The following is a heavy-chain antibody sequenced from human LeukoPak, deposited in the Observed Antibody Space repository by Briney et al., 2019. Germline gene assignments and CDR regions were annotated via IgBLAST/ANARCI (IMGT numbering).Heavy chain of an antibody. D-gene: IGHD1-26*01. CDR2: ISSSSSYI. V-gene: IGHV3-21*01. CDR1: GFTFSGYS. CDR3: ARDPYSGTNAEYFQH. J-gene: IGHJ1*01. Sequence: GGSLRLSCAASGFTFSGYSMNWVRQAPGKGLEWVSSISSSSSYIYYADSVKGRFTISRDNAKNSLYLQMNSLRAEDTAVYYCARDPYSGTNAEYFQHWGQGTLVTVSS.